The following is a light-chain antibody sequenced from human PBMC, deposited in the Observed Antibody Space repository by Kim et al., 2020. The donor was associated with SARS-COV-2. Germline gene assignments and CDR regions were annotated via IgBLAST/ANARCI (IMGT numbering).Light chain of an antibody. Sequence: DIQMTQSPSSLSASVGDRVTITCRPSHSISTYLNWYQQKPGKAPKLLIYAASNLQSGVPSRFSGSGSGTDFTLTISSLQPEDFATYYCQQSYSTPPYTFGQGTKLEI. V-gene: IGKV1-39*01. CDR1: HSISTY. CDR3: QQSYSTPPYT. J-gene: IGKJ2*01. CDR2: AAS.